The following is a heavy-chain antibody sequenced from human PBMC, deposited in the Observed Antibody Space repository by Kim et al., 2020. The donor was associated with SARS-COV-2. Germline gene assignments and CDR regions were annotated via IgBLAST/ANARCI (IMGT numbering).Heavy chain of an antibody. CDR1: GYTFTTYW. V-gene: IGHV5-10-1*01. D-gene: IGHD2-2*01. CDR2: IDPSDSYT. CDR3: ARPDCSSRGCNLTPY. J-gene: IGHJ4*02. Sequence: GESLKISCKGSGYTFTTYWISWVRQLPGKGLEWMGRIDPSDSYTDYNPSFEGHVTISSDKSISTAYLQWSSLKASDTSIYYCARPDCSSRGCNLTPYWGQGTLVTVSS.